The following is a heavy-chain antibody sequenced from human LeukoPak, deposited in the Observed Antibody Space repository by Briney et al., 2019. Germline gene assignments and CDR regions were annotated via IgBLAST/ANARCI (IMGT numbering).Heavy chain of an antibody. CDR1: GFTFSSYA. CDR3: AKARRGSYYVSAPFDY. CDR2: ISGSGGST. D-gene: IGHD1-26*01. J-gene: IGHJ4*02. V-gene: IGHV3-23*01. Sequence: GGSLRLSCAASGFTFSSYAMSWVRKAPGKGLEWVSAISGSGGSTYYADSVKGRFTISRDNSKNTLYLQMNSLRAEDTAVYYCAKARRGSYYVSAPFDYWGQGTLVTVSS.